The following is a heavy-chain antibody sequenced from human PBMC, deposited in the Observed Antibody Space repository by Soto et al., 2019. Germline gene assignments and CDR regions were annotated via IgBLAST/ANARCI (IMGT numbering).Heavy chain of an antibody. V-gene: IGHV1-8*01. CDR1: GYTFTRYD. CDR2: MNPNSGNT. CDR3: AREHSSRWLGDY. J-gene: IGHJ4*02. Sequence: QVQLVQSGADVKKPGASLKVSCKASGYTFTRYDINWVRQATGQGLEWMGWMNPNSGNTGYAQKVQRRVTMTRNTSISTSYMERSSLRSEDTALYYCAREHSSRWLGDYWSPRTMLIVSS. D-gene: IGHD6-13*01.